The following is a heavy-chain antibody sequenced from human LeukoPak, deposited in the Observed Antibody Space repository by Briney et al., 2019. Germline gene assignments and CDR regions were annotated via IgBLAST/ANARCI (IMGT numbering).Heavy chain of an antibody. Sequence: SVKVSCKASGGTFSSYAISWVRQAPGQGLEWMGGIIPIFGTANCAQKFQGRVTITTDESTSTAYMELSSLRSEDTAVCYCARANPSRYCSSTSCPDFQHWGQGTLVTVSS. V-gene: IGHV1-69*05. D-gene: IGHD2-2*01. J-gene: IGHJ1*01. CDR3: ARANPSRYCSSTSCPDFQH. CDR1: GGTFSSYA. CDR2: IIPIFGTA.